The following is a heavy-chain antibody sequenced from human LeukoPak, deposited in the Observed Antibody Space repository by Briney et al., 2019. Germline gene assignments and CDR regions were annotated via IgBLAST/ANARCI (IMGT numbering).Heavy chain of an antibody. CDR1: GYTFTGYY. J-gene: IGHJ5*02. CDR2: INPNSGGT. D-gene: IGHD2-15*01. Sequence: GASVQVSCKASGYTFTGYYMHWVRQAPGQGLEWMGWINPNSGGTNYAQKFQGRVTMTRDTSISTAYMELSRLRSDDTAVYYCAKMPHHCSGGSCYSGWFDPWGQGTLVTVSS. CDR3: AKMPHHCSGGSCYSGWFDP. V-gene: IGHV1-2*02.